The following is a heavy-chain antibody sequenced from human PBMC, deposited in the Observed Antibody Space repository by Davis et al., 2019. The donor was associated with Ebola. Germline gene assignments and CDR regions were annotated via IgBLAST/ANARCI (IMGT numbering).Heavy chain of an antibody. V-gene: IGHV1-18*01. D-gene: IGHD5-18*01. CDR3: ATDRGYSYGYDY. CDR2: ISAYNGNT. Sequence: ASVKVSCKASGYSFTTYAMNWVRQAPGQGLEWMGWISAYNGNTNYAQKLQGRVTMTTDTSTSTAYMELRSLRSDDTAVYYCATDRGYSYGYDYWGQGTLVTVSS. CDR1: GYSFTTYA. J-gene: IGHJ4*02.